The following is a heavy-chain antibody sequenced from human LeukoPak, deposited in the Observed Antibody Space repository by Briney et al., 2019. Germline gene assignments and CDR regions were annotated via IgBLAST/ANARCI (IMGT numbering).Heavy chain of an antibody. D-gene: IGHD3-22*01. Sequence: SETLSPTCTVSGDSISTSSYYWGWIRQPPGKGLEWLGSIYYSGSTYYNPSLKSRVTISVDTSKNQFSLNLYSVTAADTAVFYCARSYYYDYRQIDYWGQGTLVTVSS. CDR3: ARSYYYDYRQIDY. CDR1: GDSISTSSYY. J-gene: IGHJ4*02. CDR2: IYYSGST. V-gene: IGHV4-39*01.